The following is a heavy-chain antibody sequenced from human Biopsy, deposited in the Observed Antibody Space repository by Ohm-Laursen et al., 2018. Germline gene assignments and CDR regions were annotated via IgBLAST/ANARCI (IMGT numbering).Heavy chain of an antibody. Sequence: SLRLSCAASGLTFSRYSMHWVRQAPGKGLEWVSSIISSSNFIYYGDSVKGRFTISRDNAKNSLYLQMNSLRAEDTAVYYCARVLLPAAAVHYGMDVWGQGTTVTVSS. V-gene: IGHV3-21*01. CDR2: IISSSNFI. CDR3: ARVLLPAAAVHYGMDV. J-gene: IGHJ6*02. CDR1: GLTFSRYS. D-gene: IGHD2-2*01.